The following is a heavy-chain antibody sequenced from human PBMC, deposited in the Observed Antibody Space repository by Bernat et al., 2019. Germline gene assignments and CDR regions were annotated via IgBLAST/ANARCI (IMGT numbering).Heavy chain of an antibody. D-gene: IGHD6-19*01. V-gene: IGHV3-30*04. CDR2: ISYDGSNK. Sequence: QVQLVESGGGVVQPGRSLRLSCAASGFTFSSYAMHWVRQAPGKGLEWVAVISYDGSNKYYADSVKGRFTISRDNSKNTLYLQMNSLKAEDTAVYYCAKLYSSGSSVDYWGQGTLVTVSS. CDR3: AKLYSSGSSVDY. CDR1: GFTFSSYA. J-gene: IGHJ4*02.